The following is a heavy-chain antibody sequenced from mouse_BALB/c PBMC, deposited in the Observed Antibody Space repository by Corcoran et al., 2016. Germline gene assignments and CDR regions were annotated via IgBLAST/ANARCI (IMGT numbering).Heavy chain of an antibody. CDR1: GYTFTNYG. J-gene: IGHJ3*01. Sequence: QIQLVQSGPELKKPGETVKISCKASGYTFTNYGMNWVKQAPGKGLKWMGWINTYTGEPTYADDFKGRFAFSLETSASTAYLQINNLKNEDTATYFCARGNGYPCAYWGQGTLVTVSA. D-gene: IGHD2-2*01. CDR3: ARGNGYPCAY. V-gene: IGHV9-3-1*01. CDR2: INTYTGEP.